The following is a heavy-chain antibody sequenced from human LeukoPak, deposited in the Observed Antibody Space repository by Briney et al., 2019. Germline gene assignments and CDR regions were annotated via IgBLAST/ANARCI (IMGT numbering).Heavy chain of an antibody. CDR3: ARASYCYDSSGYYY. CDR1: GGTFSSYA. D-gene: IGHD3-22*01. CDR2: ITPIFGTA. V-gene: IGHV1-69*05. J-gene: IGHJ4*02. Sequence: AASVKVSCKASGGTFSSYAINWVRQAPGQGLEWMGGITPIFGTANYAQKFQGRVTITTDESTSTAYMELSSLRSEDTAVYYCARASYCYDSSGYYYWGQGTLVTVSS.